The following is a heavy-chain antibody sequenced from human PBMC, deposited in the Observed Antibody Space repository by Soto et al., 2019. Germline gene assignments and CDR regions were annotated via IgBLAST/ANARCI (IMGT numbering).Heavy chain of an antibody. CDR1: GFTFSSSE. D-gene: IGHD6-13*01. V-gene: IGHV3-48*03. Sequence: PGGSLRLSCTASGFTFSSSEMNWVRQAPGKGLEWVSYISSSGSTIYSADSVKGRFTISRDNAKNSLYLQMNSLRAEDTAVYYCTSEQQLSRATYYYYGMGVWGQGTPVTV. J-gene: IGHJ6*02. CDR3: TSEQQLSRATYYYYGMGV. CDR2: ISSSGSTI.